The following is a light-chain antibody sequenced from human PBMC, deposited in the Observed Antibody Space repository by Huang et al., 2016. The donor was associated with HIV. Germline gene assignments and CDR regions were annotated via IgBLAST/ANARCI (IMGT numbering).Light chain of an antibody. CDR3: QQYGNSPQVT. Sequence: EMVLTQSPGTLSLSPGERATLACRASESVSNNYLAWYQQKPGQAPRLLIYGASSRATGIPDRFSGSGSGTEFTLTISRLEPADFAVYYCQQYGNSPQVTFGQGTRLEIK. V-gene: IGKV3-20*01. CDR1: ESVSNNY. CDR2: GAS. J-gene: IGKJ5*01.